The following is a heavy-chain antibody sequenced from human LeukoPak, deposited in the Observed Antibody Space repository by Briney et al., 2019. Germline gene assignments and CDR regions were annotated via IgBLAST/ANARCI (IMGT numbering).Heavy chain of an antibody. D-gene: IGHD3-10*01. CDR2: IIPILGIA. CDR1: GGTFSSYA. J-gene: IGHJ4*02. Sequence: ASVKVSCKASGGTFSSYAISWVRQAPGQGLEWMGRIIPILGIANYAQKFQGRVTITADKSTSTAYMELSSLRSEDTAVYYCASLSGRRYYYGSGSEVYFDYWGQGTLVTVSS. CDR3: ASLSGRRYYYGSGSEVYFDY. V-gene: IGHV1-69*04.